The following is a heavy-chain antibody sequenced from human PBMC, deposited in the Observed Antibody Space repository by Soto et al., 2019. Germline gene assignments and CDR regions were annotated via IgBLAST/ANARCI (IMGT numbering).Heavy chain of an antibody. D-gene: IGHD6-19*01. J-gene: IGHJ4*02. Sequence: GGSLRLSCAASGFTFSSYAMHWVRQAPGKGLEWVAVISYDGSNKYYADSVKGRFTISRDNSKNTLYLQMNSLRAEDTAVYYCATSDSSGWFPTITLFFDYWGQGTLVTVSS. V-gene: IGHV3-30-3*01. CDR2: ISYDGSNK. CDR3: ATSDSSGWFPTITLFFDY. CDR1: GFTFSSYA.